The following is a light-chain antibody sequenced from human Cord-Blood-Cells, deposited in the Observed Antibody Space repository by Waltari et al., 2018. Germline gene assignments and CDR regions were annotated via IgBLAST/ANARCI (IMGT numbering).Light chain of an antibody. CDR2: EGS. CDR3: CSYAGSSTLV. J-gene: IGLJ2*01. V-gene: IGLV2-23*01. CDR1: SRDVGGYNL. Sequence: QSALTPPPSGSGSPGQSIPIPGTGTSRDVGGYNLVSWYQQHPGKAPKLMIYEGSKRPSGVSNRFSGSKSGNTASLTISGLQAEDEADYYCCSYAGSSTLVFGGGTKLTVL.